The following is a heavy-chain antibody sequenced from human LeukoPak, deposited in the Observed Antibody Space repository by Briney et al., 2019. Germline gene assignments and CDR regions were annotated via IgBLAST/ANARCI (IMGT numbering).Heavy chain of an antibody. CDR2: ISSSGSTI. CDR1: GFTFSSYE. V-gene: IGHV3-48*03. Sequence: PGGSLRLSCAAFGFTFSSYEMNWVRQAPGKGLEWVSYISSSGSTIYYADSVKGRFTISRDNAKNSLYLQMNSLRAEDTAVYYCARDSIFGVVTRFDYWGQGTLVTVSS. CDR3: ARDSIFGVVTRFDY. J-gene: IGHJ4*02. D-gene: IGHD3-3*01.